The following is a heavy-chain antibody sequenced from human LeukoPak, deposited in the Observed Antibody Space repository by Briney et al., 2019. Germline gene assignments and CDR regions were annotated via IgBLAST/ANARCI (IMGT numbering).Heavy chain of an antibody. J-gene: IGHJ4*02. CDR2: INHSGST. CDR3: ARGYRYNSGWYFDY. Sequence: PSETLSLTCAVYGGSFSGYYWSWIRQPPGKGLEWIGEINHSGSTNYNPSLKSRVTISVDTSKNQFSLKLSSVTAADTAVYYCARGYRYNSGWYFDYWGQGTLVTVSS. V-gene: IGHV4-34*01. CDR1: GGSFSGYY. D-gene: IGHD6-19*01.